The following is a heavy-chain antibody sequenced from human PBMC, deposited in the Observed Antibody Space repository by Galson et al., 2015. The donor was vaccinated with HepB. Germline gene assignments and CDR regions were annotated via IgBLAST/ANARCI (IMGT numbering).Heavy chain of an antibody. Sequence: SLRLSCAASGFTFSTYGTHWVRQAPGKGLEWVAGISYDGSDKYYADSVKGRFTISRDNGKSTLYLQMNGLTSEDTAMYYCARDPGEEQLVGNFDLWGRGTLVTVSS. CDR2: ISYDGSDK. D-gene: IGHD6-13*01. CDR1: GFTFSTYG. CDR3: ARDPGEEQLVGNFDL. V-gene: IGHV3-30*03. J-gene: IGHJ2*01.